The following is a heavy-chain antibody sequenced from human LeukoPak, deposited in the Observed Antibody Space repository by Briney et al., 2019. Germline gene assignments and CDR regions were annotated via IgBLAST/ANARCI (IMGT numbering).Heavy chain of an antibody. CDR2: IYYSGST. V-gene: IGHV4-59*11. D-gene: IGHD5-12*01. CDR1: GGSISSHY. Sequence: PSETLSLTCTVSGGSISSHYWSWIRQPPGKGLEWIGYIYYSGSTNYNPSLKSRVTISVDTSKNQFSLKLSSVTAADTAAYYCARGLSRGYSGYEPSYYYYYYMDVWGKGTTVTVSS. CDR3: ARGLSRGYSGYEPSYYYYYYMDV. J-gene: IGHJ6*03.